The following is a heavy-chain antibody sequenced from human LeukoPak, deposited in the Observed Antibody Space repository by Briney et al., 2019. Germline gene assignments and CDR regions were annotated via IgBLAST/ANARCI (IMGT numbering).Heavy chain of an antibody. CDR1: GFTFSSYG. CDR3: ARVSLPPVDDYYGMDV. Sequence: GGSLRLSCAASGFTFSSYGMHWVRQAPGKGLEWVAVIWYDGSNKYYADSVKGRFTISRDNAKNSLYLQMNSLRAEDTAVYYCARVSLPPVDDYYGMDVWGKGTTVTVSS. CDR2: IWYDGSNK. V-gene: IGHV3-33*01. J-gene: IGHJ6*04. D-gene: IGHD2-15*01.